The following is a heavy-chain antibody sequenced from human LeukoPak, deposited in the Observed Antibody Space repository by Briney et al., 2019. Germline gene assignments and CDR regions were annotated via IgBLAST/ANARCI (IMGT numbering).Heavy chain of an antibody. CDR2: IYYSGNT. D-gene: IGHD2-8*01. Sequence: SETLSLTCTISGYSISSGYYWGWIRQPPGKGLEWIGSIYYSGNTYYNPSLKSRVTISVDTSKNQFSLRLSSVTAADAAVYYCAGIPNCTNGVCSTNWFDPWGQGTVVTVSS. CDR3: AGIPNCTNGVCSTNWFDP. V-gene: IGHV4-38-2*02. J-gene: IGHJ5*02. CDR1: GYSISSGYY.